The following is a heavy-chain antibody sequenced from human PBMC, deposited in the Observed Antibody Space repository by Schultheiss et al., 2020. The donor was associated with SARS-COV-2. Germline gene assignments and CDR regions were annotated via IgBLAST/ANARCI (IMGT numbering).Heavy chain of an antibody. CDR3: AFQRWLQQSHYYYGMDV. V-gene: IGHV1-69*10. CDR1: GGTFSSYA. Sequence: SVKVSCKASGGTFSSYAISWVRQAPGQGLEWMGWISAYNGNTNYAQKFQGRVTITADKSTSTAYMELSSLRSEDTAVYYCAFQRWLQQSHYYYGMDVWGQGTTVTVSS. D-gene: IGHD5-24*01. CDR2: ISAYNGNT. J-gene: IGHJ6*02.